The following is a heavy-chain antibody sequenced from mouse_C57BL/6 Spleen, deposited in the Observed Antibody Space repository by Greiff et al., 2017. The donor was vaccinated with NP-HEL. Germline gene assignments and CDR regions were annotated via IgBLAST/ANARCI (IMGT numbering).Heavy chain of an antibody. CDR2: IHPNSGST. J-gene: IGHJ4*01. D-gene: IGHD2-1*01. CDR3: AHPYGTYDAMDY. Sequence: QVQLQQPGAELVKPGASVKLSCKASGYTFTSYWMHWVKQRPGQGLEWIGMIHPNSGSTNYNEKFKSKATLTVDKSSSTAYMQLSSLTSDDSAVYYCAHPYGTYDAMDYWGQGTSVTVSS. V-gene: IGHV1-64*01. CDR1: GYTFTSYW.